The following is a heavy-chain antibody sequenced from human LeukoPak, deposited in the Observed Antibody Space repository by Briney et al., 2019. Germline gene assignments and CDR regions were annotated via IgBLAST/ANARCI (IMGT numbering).Heavy chain of an antibody. CDR1: GFTFSSYG. Sequence: GGSLRLSCAASGFTFSSYGMHWVRQAPGKGLEWVAVIWYDGSNKYYADSVKGRFTISRDNSKNTLYLQMNSLRAEDTAVYYCARGGSGYSGLDYWGPGTLVTVSS. J-gene: IGHJ4*02. CDR3: ARGGSGYSGLDY. CDR2: IWYDGSNK. V-gene: IGHV3-33*01. D-gene: IGHD5-12*01.